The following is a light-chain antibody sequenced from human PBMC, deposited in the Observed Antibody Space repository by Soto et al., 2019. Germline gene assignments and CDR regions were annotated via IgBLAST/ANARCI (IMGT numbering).Light chain of an antibody. CDR2: GAS. Sequence: EIVLTQSPGTLSLSPGERATLSCRASQSVSSNYLAWHQQKPGQAPSLLIYGASSRATGTPDRFSGSGSGTDFTLTISRLEPEDCAVYYCQQYGSSPLTFGGGTKVEIK. V-gene: IGKV3-20*01. CDR1: QSVSSNY. CDR3: QQYGSSPLT. J-gene: IGKJ4*01.